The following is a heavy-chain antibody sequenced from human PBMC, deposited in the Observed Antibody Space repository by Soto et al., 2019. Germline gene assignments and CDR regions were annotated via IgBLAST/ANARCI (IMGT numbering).Heavy chain of an antibody. CDR3: ARSSSYDHNWFDP. V-gene: IGHV1-69*02. CDR1: GGTFSSYT. D-gene: IGHD5-18*01. Sequence: ASVKVSCKASGGTFSSYTISWVRQAPGQGLEWMGRIIPILGIANYAQKFQGRVTITADKSTSTAYMELSSLRSEDTAVYYCARSSSYDHNWFDPWGKGTLVTVSS. CDR2: IIPILGIA. J-gene: IGHJ5*02.